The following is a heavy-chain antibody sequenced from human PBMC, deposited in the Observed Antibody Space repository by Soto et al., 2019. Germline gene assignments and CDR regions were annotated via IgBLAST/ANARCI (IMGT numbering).Heavy chain of an antibody. V-gene: IGHV3-30-3*01. CDR3: ARFYYDSSNDY. CDR2: ISYDGSNK. Sequence: QVQLVESGGGVVQPGRSLRLSCAASGFTFSSYAMHWVRQAPGKGLEWVAVISYDGSNKYYADSVKGRFTISRDNSKNTLYLQXNSLRAEDTAVXYCARFYYDSSNDYWG. D-gene: IGHD3-22*01. J-gene: IGHJ4*01. CDR1: GFTFSSYA.